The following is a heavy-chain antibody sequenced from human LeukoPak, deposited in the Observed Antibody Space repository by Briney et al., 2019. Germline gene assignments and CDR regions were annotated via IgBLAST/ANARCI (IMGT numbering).Heavy chain of an antibody. Sequence: GGSLRLSCAASEFTFSSYWMSWVRQAPGKGLEWVANIKQDGSDKYYVDSVKGRFSISKDNAKNLLFLEMSSLRAEDTAVYYCAREYDFWRYLDYWGQGILVTVSS. J-gene: IGHJ4*02. D-gene: IGHD3-3*01. CDR3: AREYDFWRYLDY. V-gene: IGHV3-7*01. CDR2: IKQDGSDK. CDR1: EFTFSSYW.